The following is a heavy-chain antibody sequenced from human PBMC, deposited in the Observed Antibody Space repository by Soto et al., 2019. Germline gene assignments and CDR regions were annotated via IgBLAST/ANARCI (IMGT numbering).Heavy chain of an antibody. D-gene: IGHD5-12*01. CDR1: GGSVSSADWN. CDR2: IYEGGRT. Sequence: SETLSLTCTVSGGSVSSADWNWSWIRQSPGKGLEWIGHIYEGGRTYSNPSLMSRATISLDTSKNLFSLNLRSVTAADTAVYYGARDIGRDGYNYDYWGQGTLVTVSS. CDR3: ARDIGRDGYNYDY. V-gene: IGHV4-61*08. J-gene: IGHJ4*02.